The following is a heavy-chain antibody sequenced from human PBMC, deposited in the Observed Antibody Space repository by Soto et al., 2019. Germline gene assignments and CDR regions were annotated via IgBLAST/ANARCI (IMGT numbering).Heavy chain of an antibody. CDR2: IYWDDDE. CDR3: AHSRNLITEDAQVGDFDY. J-gene: IGHJ4*02. Sequence: QITLKESGPTQVKPTQTLTLTCSFSGFSLNTDGEGVGWVRQPPGEALEWLAVIYWDDDERYSPSLKTRRTINKEPSKNQVVLIMTNMDPVDTATYYCAHSRNLITEDAQVGDFDYWGQGTLVTVSS. V-gene: IGHV2-5*02. D-gene: IGHD3-10*01. CDR1: GFSLNTDGEG.